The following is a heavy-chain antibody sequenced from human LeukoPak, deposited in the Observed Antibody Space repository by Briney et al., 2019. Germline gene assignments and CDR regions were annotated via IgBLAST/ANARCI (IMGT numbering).Heavy chain of an antibody. CDR2: IGTAGDT. CDR1: GFTFSGYD. V-gene: IGHV3-13*01. J-gene: IGHJ4*02. CDR3: ARGSILWSSMDLDY. Sequence: GGSLRLSCAASGFTFSGYDMHWVRQATGKGLEWVSAIGTAGDTYYPGSVKGRFTISRENAKNSLYLQMNSLRAGDTAVYYCARGSILWSSMDLDYWGQGTLVTVSS. D-gene: IGHD3-10*01.